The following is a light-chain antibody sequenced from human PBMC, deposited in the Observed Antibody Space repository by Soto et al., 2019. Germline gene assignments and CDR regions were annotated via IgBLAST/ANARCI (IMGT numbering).Light chain of an antibody. V-gene: IGKV3-15*01. Sequence: DIVITQSPATLSVSPWERATISCIASQSVGSKLAWYQQKPGQAPRLLIYGASTRATGIPARFSGGGSGTEFTLTIISLQSEDFAVYYCQQYNSWSPITCGKGTRLEIK. CDR2: GAS. CDR1: QSVGSK. CDR3: QQYNSWSPIT. J-gene: IGKJ5*01.